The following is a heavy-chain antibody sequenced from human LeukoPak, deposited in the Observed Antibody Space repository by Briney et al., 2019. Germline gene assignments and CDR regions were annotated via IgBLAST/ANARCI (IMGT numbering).Heavy chain of an antibody. D-gene: IGHD3-10*01. Sequence: GGSLRLSCAASGSTFSSYAMSWVRQAPGKGLEWVSAISGSGGSTYYADSVKGRFTISRDNSRNTLYLQMNSLRAEDTAVYYCAKYYGSGSHYSFDYWGQGTLVTVSS. CDR1: GSTFSSYA. CDR2: ISGSGGST. J-gene: IGHJ4*02. CDR3: AKYYGSGSHYSFDY. V-gene: IGHV3-23*01.